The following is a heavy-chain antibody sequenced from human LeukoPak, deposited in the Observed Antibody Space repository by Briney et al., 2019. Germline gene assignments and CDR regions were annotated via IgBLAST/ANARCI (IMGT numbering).Heavy chain of an antibody. CDR3: ARDWLSGYGTRLDP. J-gene: IGHJ5*02. CDR1: GFTFDDYG. Sequence: GGSLRLSCAASGFTFDDYGMSWVRQAPGKGLEWVSVIYSGGSTYYADSVKGRFTISRDNSKNTLYLQMNSLRAEDTAVYYCARDWLSGYGTRLDPWGQGTLVTVSS. V-gene: IGHV3-66*01. CDR2: IYSGGST. D-gene: IGHD3-22*01.